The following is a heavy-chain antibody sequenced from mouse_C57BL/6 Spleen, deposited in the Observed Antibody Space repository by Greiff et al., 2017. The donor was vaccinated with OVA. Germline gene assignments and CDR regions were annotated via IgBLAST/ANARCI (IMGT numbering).Heavy chain of an antibody. CDR1: GYTFTSYW. CDR3: ARNYGNYDYYAMDY. D-gene: IGHD2-1*01. CDR2: IDPSDSET. V-gene: IGHV1-52*01. Sequence: QVQLQQPGAELVRPGSSVKLSCKASGYTFTSYWMHWVKQRPIQGLEWIGNIDPSDSETHYNQKFKDKATLTVDKSSSTAYMQLSSLTSEDSAVYYCARNYGNYDYYAMDYWGQGTSVTVSS. J-gene: IGHJ4*01.